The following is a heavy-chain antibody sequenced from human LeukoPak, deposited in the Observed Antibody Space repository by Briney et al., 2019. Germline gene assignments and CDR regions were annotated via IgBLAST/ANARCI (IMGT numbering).Heavy chain of an antibody. CDR1: GYTFTGYY. CDR3: ARHKRYSSGWYWFDP. D-gene: IGHD6-19*01. J-gene: IGHJ5*02. CDR2: INPYSGDT. V-gene: IGHV1-2*02. Sequence: ASVKVSCKASGYTFTGYYIHWVRQAPGQGLEWMGWINPYSGDTAYAQKFQGRVTISVDTSKNQFSLKLSSVTAADTAVYYCARHKRYSSGWYWFDPWGQGTLVTVSS.